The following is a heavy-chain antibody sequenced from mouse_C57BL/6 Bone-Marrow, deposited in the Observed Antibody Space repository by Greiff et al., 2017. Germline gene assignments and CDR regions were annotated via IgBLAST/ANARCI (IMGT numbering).Heavy chain of an antibody. D-gene: IGHD2-5*01. J-gene: IGHJ3*01. V-gene: IGHV5-17*01. CDR2: ISSGSSTI. CDR3: ARKEYSNYVAWFAY. CDR1: GFTFSDYG. Sequence: EVQVVESGGGLVKPGGSLKLSCAASGFTFSDYGMHWVRQAPEKGLEWVAYISSGSSTIYYADTVKGRFTISRDNAKNTLFLQMTSLRSEDTAMYYCARKEYSNYVAWFAYWGQGTLVTVSA.